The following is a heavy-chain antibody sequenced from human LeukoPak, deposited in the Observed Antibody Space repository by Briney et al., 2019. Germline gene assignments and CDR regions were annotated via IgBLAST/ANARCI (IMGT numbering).Heavy chain of an antibody. Sequence: PGGSLRLSCAASGSSFSTFGMHWVRQAPGKGLEWVAFLRYDGSSKFYADSVKGRFSISRDNAKNSLYLQMNSLRAEDTAVYYCARVSYYGSGSYFLPQIIDYWGQGTLVTVSS. CDR3: ARVSYYGSGSYFLPQIIDY. J-gene: IGHJ4*02. CDR2: LRYDGSSK. CDR1: GSSFSTFG. D-gene: IGHD3-10*01. V-gene: IGHV3-30*02.